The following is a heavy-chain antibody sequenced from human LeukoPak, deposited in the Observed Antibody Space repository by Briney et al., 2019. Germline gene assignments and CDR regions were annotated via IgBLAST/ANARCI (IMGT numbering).Heavy chain of an antibody. CDR3: AREGDWNYVFDY. CDR2: ISSGGGTI. V-gene: IGHV3-11*01. J-gene: IGHJ4*02. Sequence: GGSLRLSCAASGFTFSDCYMSRIRQAPGKGLEWVSYISSGGGTIYYADSVKDRFTISRDNAKNSLYLQMDSLRAEDTAVYYCAREGDWNYVFDYWGQGTQVTVSS. D-gene: IGHD1-7*01. CDR1: GFTFSDCY.